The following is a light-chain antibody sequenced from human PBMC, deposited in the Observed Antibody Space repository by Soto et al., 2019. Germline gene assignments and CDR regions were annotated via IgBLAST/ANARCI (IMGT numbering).Light chain of an antibody. CDR2: EVT. J-gene: IGLJ1*01. Sequence: QSALIQPPSASGSPGQSVAISCTGTSSDVGAYNYVSWYQLHSGKAPKLIISEVTKRPSGVPDRFSGCKSGNTASLTVSGLQADDEADYHCSSYTGNADILYVFGSGTKLTVL. CDR3: SSYTGNADILYV. V-gene: IGLV2-8*01. CDR1: SSDVGAYNY.